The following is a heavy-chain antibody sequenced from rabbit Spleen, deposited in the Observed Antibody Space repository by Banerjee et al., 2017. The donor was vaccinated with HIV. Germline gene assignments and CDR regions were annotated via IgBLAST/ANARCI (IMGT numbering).Heavy chain of an antibody. CDR2: IYAGSSGDT. Sequence: EESGGGLVQPEGSLTLTCTASGFSFSSSYWICWVRQAPGKGLEWIACIYAGSSGDTYYASWAKGRFTISKTSSTTVTLQMTSLTAADTATYFCARETSSGWGVVSYYFNLWGPGTLVTVS. V-gene: IGHV1S45*01. CDR3: ARETSSGWGVVSYYFNL. J-gene: IGHJ4*01. CDR1: GFSFSSSYW. D-gene: IGHD4-1*01.